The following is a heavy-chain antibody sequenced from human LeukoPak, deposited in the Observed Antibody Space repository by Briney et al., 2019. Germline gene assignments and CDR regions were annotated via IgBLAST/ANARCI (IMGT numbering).Heavy chain of an antibody. CDR1: GFTFSDSC. Sequence: GGSLRLSCAASGFTFSDSCMTWVRQAPGKGVEWVAYISGSGHDINYSDSVKGRFTISRGNAKNSLYLQMDSLGPEDTAVYYCARDPYSGNYGTYYYYYMDVWGKGTTVTISS. CDR3: ARDPYSGNYGTYYYYYMDV. J-gene: IGHJ6*03. D-gene: IGHD1-26*01. CDR2: ISGSGHDI. V-gene: IGHV3-11*04.